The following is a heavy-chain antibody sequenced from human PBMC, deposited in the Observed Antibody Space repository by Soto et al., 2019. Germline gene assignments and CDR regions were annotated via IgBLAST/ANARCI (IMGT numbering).Heavy chain of an antibody. D-gene: IGHD2-2*01. CDR2: IWYDGSNK. J-gene: IGHJ3*02. Sequence: QVQLVESGGGVVQPGRSLRLSCAASGFTFSSYGMHWVRQAPGKGLEWVAVIWYDGSNKYHADSVKGRFTISRDNSKNTLYAQMNSLRAEDTAVYYCARGYQTGSYDAFDIWGQGTMVTVSS. CDR1: GFTFSSYG. V-gene: IGHV3-33*01. CDR3: ARGYQTGSYDAFDI.